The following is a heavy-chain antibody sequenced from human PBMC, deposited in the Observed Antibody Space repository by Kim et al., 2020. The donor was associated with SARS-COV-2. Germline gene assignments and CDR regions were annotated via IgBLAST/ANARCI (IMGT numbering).Heavy chain of an antibody. CDR3: ARARGGGNYYFDY. Sequence: PPLQGRATIAVDTSKNHFSLQLSSGTAADTAVYYCARARGGGNYYFDYWGQGTLVTVSS. J-gene: IGHJ4*02. D-gene: IGHD4-4*01. V-gene: IGHV4-61*03.